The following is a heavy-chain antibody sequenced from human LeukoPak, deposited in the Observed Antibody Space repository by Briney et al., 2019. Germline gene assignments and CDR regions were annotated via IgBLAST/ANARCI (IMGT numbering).Heavy chain of an antibody. J-gene: IGHJ5*02. D-gene: IGHD3-10*01. CDR1: GDSVSSNSAA. Sequence: SQTLSLTCAISGDSVSSNSAAWNWIRQSPSRGLEWLGRTYYRSKWYNDYAVSVKSRITINPDTSKNQFSLKLSSVTAADTAVYYCARGVYGSGTDNWFDPWGQGTLVTVSS. CDR3: ARGVYGSGTDNWFDP. CDR2: TYYRSKWYN. V-gene: IGHV6-1*01.